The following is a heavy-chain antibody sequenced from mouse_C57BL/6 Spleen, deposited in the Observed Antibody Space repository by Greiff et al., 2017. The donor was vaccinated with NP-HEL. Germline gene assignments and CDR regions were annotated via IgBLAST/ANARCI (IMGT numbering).Heavy chain of an antibody. CDR1: GYSITSGYY. CDR3: ARGPYYGSKGYFDV. Sequence: DVQLQESGPGLVKPSQSLSLTCSVTGYSITSGYYWNWIRQFPGNKLEWMGYISYDGSNNYNPSLKNRISITRDTSKNQFFLKLNSVTTEDTATYYCARGPYYGSKGYFDVWGTGTTVTVSS. D-gene: IGHD1-1*01. J-gene: IGHJ1*03. V-gene: IGHV3-6*01. CDR2: ISYDGSN.